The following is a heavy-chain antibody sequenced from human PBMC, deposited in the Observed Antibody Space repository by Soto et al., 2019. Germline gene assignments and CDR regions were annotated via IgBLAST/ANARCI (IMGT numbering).Heavy chain of an antibody. J-gene: IGHJ5*02. Sequence: QVQLVESGGGLVKPGGSLRLSCAVSGFTFSDYYMSWIRQAPGKGLEWLSYISSSGSSTYYADSVRGRFTIPRDNAKNSPFTQMNSLRAEDTAVYYCARDGDIVTGPGAVNWFDPWGQGTRVTVSS. D-gene: IGHD2-15*01. CDR3: ARDGDIVTGPGAVNWFDP. CDR2: ISSSGSST. V-gene: IGHV3-11*01. CDR1: GFTFSDYY.